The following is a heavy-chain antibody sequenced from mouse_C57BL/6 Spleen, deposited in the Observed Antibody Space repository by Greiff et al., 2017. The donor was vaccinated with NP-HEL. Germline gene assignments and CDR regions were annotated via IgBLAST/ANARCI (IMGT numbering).Heavy chain of an antibody. J-gene: IGHJ3*01. CDR1: GYTFTDYY. CDR3: AHSNYFAWFAY. CDR2: INPNNGGT. V-gene: IGHV1-26*01. Sequence: EVQLQQSGPELVKPGASVKISCKASGYTFTDYYMNWVKQSHGKSLEWIGDINPNNGGTSYNQKFKGKATLTVDKSSSTAYMELRSLTSEDSAVYYCAHSNYFAWFAYWGQGTLVTVSA. D-gene: IGHD2-5*01.